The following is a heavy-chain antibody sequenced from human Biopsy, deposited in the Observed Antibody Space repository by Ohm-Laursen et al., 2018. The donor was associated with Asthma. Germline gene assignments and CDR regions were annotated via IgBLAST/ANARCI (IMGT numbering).Heavy chain of an antibody. Sequence: SLRLSCAASGFSFSNFAIHWVRQAPGKELEWVGVISKDASTQDYADSVKGRFTISRDNSKNTLYLQMNSLRAEDTAVYYCARKIAARGGMGVWGQGTTVTVSS. D-gene: IGHD6-6*01. CDR3: ARKIAARGGMGV. J-gene: IGHJ6*02. CDR2: ISKDASTQ. CDR1: GFSFSNFA. V-gene: IGHV3-30*07.